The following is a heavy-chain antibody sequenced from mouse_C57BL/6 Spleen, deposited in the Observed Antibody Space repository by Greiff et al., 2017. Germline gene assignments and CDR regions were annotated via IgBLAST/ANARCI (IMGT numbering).Heavy chain of an antibody. J-gene: IGHJ4*01. CDR2: INPYNGDT. CDR3: ASSPYVADAMDY. V-gene: IGHV1-37*01. Sequence: EVKVVASGPELVKPGASVKISCKASGYSFTGYFMNWVKQSHGKSLEWIGRINPYNGDTFYNQQFKGKATLTVDKASSTAYIEHLSLKSEEFAVYDGASSPYVADAMDYWGQGTSGTVSS. CDR1: GYSFTGYF. D-gene: IGHD6-5*01.